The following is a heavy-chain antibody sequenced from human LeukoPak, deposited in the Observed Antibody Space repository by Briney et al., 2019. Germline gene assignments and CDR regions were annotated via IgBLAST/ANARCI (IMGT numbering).Heavy chain of an antibody. CDR2: IYYTGST. CDR1: GYSITSYY. CDR3: ARIPNQSKYSIGNY. D-gene: IGHD1-14*01. J-gene: IGHJ4*02. Sequence: SETLSLTCTVSGYSITSYYWSWIRQHPGKGLGWIGYIYYTGSTYYNPSLKSRVTISVDTSKNQFSLKLTSVTAADTAVYYCARIPNQSKYSIGNYWGQGTLVTVSS. V-gene: IGHV4-59*06.